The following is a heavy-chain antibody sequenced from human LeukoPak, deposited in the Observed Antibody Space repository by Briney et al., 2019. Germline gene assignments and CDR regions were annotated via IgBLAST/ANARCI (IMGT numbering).Heavy chain of an antibody. V-gene: IGHV1-24*01. Sequence: ASVKVSCKVSGYTLTELSMHWVRQAPGKGLEWMGGFDPEDGETIYAQKFQGRVTMTEDTSTDTAYMELRSLRSDDTAVYYCARDSSEGLRFLEWLPMGDYWGQGTLVTVSS. J-gene: IGHJ4*02. CDR2: FDPEDGET. CDR3: ARDSSEGLRFLEWLPMGDY. D-gene: IGHD3-3*01. CDR1: GYTLTELS.